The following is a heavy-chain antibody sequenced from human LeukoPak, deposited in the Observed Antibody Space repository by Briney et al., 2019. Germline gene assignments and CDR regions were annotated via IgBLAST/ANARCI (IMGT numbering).Heavy chain of an antibody. Sequence: ASVKVSCKASGYTFTGYYMHWVRQAPGQGLEWMGWINPNSGGTNYAQKFQGRVTMTRDTSISTAYMELSRLRSDDTAVYYCARVSISVRSRSYFGYYYMDVWGKGTTVTVSS. CDR2: INPNSGGT. CDR1: GYTFTGYY. V-gene: IGHV1-2*02. CDR3: ARVSISVRSRSYFGYYYMDV. D-gene: IGHD1-26*01. J-gene: IGHJ6*03.